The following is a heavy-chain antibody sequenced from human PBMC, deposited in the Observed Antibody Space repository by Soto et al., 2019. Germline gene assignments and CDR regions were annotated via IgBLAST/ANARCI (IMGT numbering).Heavy chain of an antibody. CDR2: IYTSGST. V-gene: IGHV4-4*07. Sequence: SETLSLTCTVCGGSISSYYWSWIRQPAGKXLEWIGRIYTSGSTNYNPSLKSRVTMSVDTSKNQFSLKLSSVTAADTAVYYCARAGCSGGSCYSYYYYGMDVWGQGTTVTVSS. J-gene: IGHJ6*02. CDR3: ARAGCSGGSCYSYYYYGMDV. CDR1: GGSISSYY. D-gene: IGHD2-15*01.